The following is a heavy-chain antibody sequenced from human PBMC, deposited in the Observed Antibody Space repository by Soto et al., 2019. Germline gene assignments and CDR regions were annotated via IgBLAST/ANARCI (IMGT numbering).Heavy chain of an antibody. J-gene: IGHJ4*02. V-gene: IGHV3-48*02. D-gene: IGHD5-12*01. Sequence: EVQLVESGGGLVQPGGSLRLSCAASGFTFSSYSMDWVRQAPGKGLEWVSYISSSSSTIYYADSVKGRFTISRDNAKNSLYLQMNSLRDDDTAVYYCVRDGVYSGYDPDYWGQGTLVTVSS. CDR1: GFTFSSYS. CDR2: ISSSSSTI. CDR3: VRDGVYSGYDPDY.